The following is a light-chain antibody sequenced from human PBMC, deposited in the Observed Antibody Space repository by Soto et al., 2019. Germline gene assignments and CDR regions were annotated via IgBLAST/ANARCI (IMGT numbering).Light chain of an antibody. CDR3: QQYNNWPFVT. CDR1: QSVSSN. CDR2: GAS. V-gene: IGKV3-15*01. J-gene: IGKJ1*01. Sequence: EIVMTQSPATLSVSPGERATLSCRASQSVSSNLAWYQQKPGQAPRLLIYGASTWATGIPARFSGSGSGTEFTLTISSLQSEDFAVYYCQQYNNWPFVTFGQGTKVDIK.